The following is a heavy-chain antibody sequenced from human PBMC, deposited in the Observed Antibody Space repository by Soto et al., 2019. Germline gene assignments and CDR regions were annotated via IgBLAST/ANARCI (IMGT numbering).Heavy chain of an antibody. CDR3: ASSYGTSWYGDY. V-gene: IGHV1-69*01. Sequence: QVQLVQSGAEVKKPGSSVKVSCKASGDTFNNYAVTWVRQAPGQGLEWMGGIIPILGTPNYAQRFQGRVTITADESTSTVYMDLSSLRSEDTAVYYCASSYGTSWYGDYWGQGTLVTVSS. J-gene: IGHJ4*02. CDR2: IIPILGTP. D-gene: IGHD6-13*01. CDR1: GDTFNNYA.